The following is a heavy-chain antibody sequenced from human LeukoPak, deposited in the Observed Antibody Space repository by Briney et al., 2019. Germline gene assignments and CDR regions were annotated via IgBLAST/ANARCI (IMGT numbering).Heavy chain of an antibody. V-gene: IGHV4-30-2*01. Sequence: SQTLSLTCTVSGGSISSGGYYWSWIRQPPEKGLEWIGEINHSGSTNYNPSLKSRVTISVDTSKNQFSLKLSSVTAADTAVYYCARGDFRVTYYYGSGSWGYYYYGMDVWGQGTTVTVSS. CDR2: INHSGST. J-gene: IGHJ6*02. D-gene: IGHD3-10*01. CDR1: GGSISSGGYY. CDR3: ARGDFRVTYYYGSGSWGYYYYGMDV.